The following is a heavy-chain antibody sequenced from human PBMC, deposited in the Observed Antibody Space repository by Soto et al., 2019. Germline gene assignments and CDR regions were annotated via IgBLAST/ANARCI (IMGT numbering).Heavy chain of an antibody. D-gene: IGHD6-13*01. CDR2: IYHSGST. J-gene: IGHJ3*02. CDR3: ARGNDGRGGDRSWYWGAFDI. CDR1: GGPVSSNKW. V-gene: IGHV4-4*02. Sequence: PWETLSLSGAVCGGPVSSNKWGSWVGEPAGTGLEWIGEIYHSGSTNYNPSLKSRVTISVDKSKNQFSLKLSSVTAADTAVYYCARGNDGRGGDRSWYWGAFDIWGQGTMVT.